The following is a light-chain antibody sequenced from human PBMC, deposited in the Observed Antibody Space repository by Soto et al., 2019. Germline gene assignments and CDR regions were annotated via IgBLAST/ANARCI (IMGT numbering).Light chain of an antibody. CDR1: SSDVGAYNY. V-gene: IGLV2-14*01. J-gene: IGLJ1*01. Sequence: QSALTQPASVSGSPGQSITISCTGTSSDVGAYNYVSWYQQYPGKAPKLMIYGVTNRPSGVSNRFSGSKTGNTASLTISGLQAEDEADYYCFSHRGGDSHVFGTGIKLTVL. CDR2: GVT. CDR3: FSHRGGDSHV.